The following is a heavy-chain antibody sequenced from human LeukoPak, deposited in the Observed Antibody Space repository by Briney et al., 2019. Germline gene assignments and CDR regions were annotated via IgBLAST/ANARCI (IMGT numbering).Heavy chain of an antibody. CDR3: ARDLVKGYSGYVD. CDR1: GFTFSSYS. D-gene: IGHD5-12*01. V-gene: IGHV3-48*02. J-gene: IGHJ4*02. Sequence: GGSLRLSCEASGFTFSSYSMSWVRQAPGKELEWVSYISSSSSTIYYADSVKGRFTISRDNAKNSLYLQMNSLRDEDTAVYYCARDLVKGYSGYVDWGQGTLVTVSS. CDR2: ISSSSSTI.